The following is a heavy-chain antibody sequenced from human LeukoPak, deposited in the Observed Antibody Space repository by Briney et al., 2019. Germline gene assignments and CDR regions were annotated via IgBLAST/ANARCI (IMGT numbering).Heavy chain of an antibody. D-gene: IGHD1-20*01. CDR3: ARDVNWNYCDY. J-gene: IGHJ4*01. Sequence: GGSLRLSCAASGFTFSSYSMNWVRQAPGKGLEWVSFISTSSSYIYYADSVKGRFTISRDNAKNSLYLQMNSLRAEDTAVYYCARDVNWNYCDYWGHGTLVTVSS. CDR1: GFTFSSYS. CDR2: ISTSSSYI. V-gene: IGHV3-21*01.